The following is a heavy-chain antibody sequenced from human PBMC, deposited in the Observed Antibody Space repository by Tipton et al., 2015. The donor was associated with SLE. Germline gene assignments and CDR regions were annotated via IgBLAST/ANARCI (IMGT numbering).Heavy chain of an antibody. V-gene: IGHV4-30-2*01. CDR2: IFHSENT. J-gene: IGHJ4*02. D-gene: IGHD3-16*01. CDR3: ASLGTDYGDH. Sequence: TLSLTCAVSGGSISSGDYTWSWIRQPPGKGLEWIGYIFHSENTFYSPSLKSRVTISIDRSKNQFSLKLSSVTAADTAVYYCASLGTDYGDHWGQGALVTVSS. CDR1: GGSISSGDYT.